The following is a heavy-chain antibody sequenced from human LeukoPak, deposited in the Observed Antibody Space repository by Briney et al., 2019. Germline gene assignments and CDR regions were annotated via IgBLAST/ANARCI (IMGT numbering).Heavy chain of an antibody. CDR1: GYTLTELS. D-gene: IGHD3-16*02. V-gene: IGHV1-24*01. J-gene: IGHJ4*02. Sequence: ASVKVSCKVSGYTLTELSMHWVRQAPGKGLEWMGGFDPEDGETIYAQKFQGRVTMTEDTSTDTAYMELSSLRSEDTAVYYCAKEGWGSYRHAIDYWGQGTLVTVSS. CDR3: AKEGWGSYRHAIDY. CDR2: FDPEDGET.